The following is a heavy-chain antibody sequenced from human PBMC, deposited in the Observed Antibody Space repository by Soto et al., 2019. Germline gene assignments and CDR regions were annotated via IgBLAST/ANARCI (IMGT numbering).Heavy chain of an antibody. CDR2: INSDGSST. D-gene: IGHD1-26*01. CDR1: GFTFSSYW. Sequence: GGSLRLSCAASGFTFSSYWMHWVRQAPGKGLVWVSRINSDGSSTSYADSVKGRFTISRDNAKNTLYLQMNSLRAEDTAVYYCARESGSLGAFDIWGQGTMGTVSS. J-gene: IGHJ3*02. CDR3: ARESGSLGAFDI. V-gene: IGHV3-74*01.